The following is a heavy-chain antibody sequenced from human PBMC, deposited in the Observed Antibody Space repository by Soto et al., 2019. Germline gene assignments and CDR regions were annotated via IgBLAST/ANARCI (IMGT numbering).Heavy chain of an antibody. D-gene: IGHD4-4*01. CDR3: ARQTTVPTGRPESYYYYGMDV. Sequence: SETLSLTCTVSGGSISSSSYYWGWIRQPPGKGLEWIGSIYYSGSTYYNPSLKSRVTISVDTSKNQFSLKLSSVTAADTAVYYCARQTTVPTGRPESYYYYGMDVWGQGTTVTVYS. J-gene: IGHJ6*02. V-gene: IGHV4-39*01. CDR2: IYYSGST. CDR1: GGSISSSSYY.